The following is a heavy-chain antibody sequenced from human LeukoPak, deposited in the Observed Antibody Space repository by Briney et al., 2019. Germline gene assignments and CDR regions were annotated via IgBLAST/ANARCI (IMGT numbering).Heavy chain of an antibody. J-gene: IGHJ4*02. CDR2: IYSSGST. D-gene: IGHD6-13*01. V-gene: IGHV4-30-4*01. CDR3: ARLPGTAAPDTPGY. CDR1: GGSIGGSDYY. Sequence: PSQTLSLTCTVSGGSIGGSDYYWSWIRQPPGKGLEWLGHIYSSGSTDYNPSLKSRVTISVDTSKNQFSLKLSSVTAADTAVYYCARLPGTAAPDTPGYWGQGTLVTVSS.